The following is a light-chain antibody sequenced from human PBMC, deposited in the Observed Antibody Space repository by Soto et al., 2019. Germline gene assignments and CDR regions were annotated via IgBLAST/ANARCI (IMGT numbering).Light chain of an antibody. CDR2: GNS. V-gene: IGLV1-40*01. J-gene: IGLJ3*02. CDR3: QSYDSSRV. Sequence: QSVLTQPHSVSGAPGQRVTISCTGSSSNIGAGYDVHWYQQLPGTAPKLLIYGNSNRPSGVPDRFSGSKSGTSASLAITGLQAEDEADYYCQSYDSSRVFGGGTKVTVL. CDR1: SSNIGAGYD.